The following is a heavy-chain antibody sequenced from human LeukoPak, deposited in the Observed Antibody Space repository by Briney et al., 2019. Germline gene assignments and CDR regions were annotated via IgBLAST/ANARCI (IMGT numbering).Heavy chain of an antibody. V-gene: IGHV3-48*04. CDR2: INPSSTRI. J-gene: IGHJ4*02. Sequence: GGSLRLSCAASGFTFSSYNMNWVRQAPGKGLEWVSYINPSSTRIDYAASVRGRFTISRDNAKSSLYLQVNSLRAEDTAVYFCARMNYISSGWGAPFDGWGQGTLVTVSS. CDR1: GFTFSSYN. CDR3: ARMNYISSGWGAPFDG. D-gene: IGHD1-7*01.